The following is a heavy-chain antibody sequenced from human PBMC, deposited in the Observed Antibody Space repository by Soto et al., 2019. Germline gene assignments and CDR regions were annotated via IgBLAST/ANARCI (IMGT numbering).Heavy chain of an antibody. CDR2: INPNSGGT. CDR3: ASSVVTYPLLDY. J-gene: IGHJ4*02. D-gene: IGHD2-21*02. V-gene: IGHV1-2*02. Sequence: ASVRVSCKASGYTFTGYYMHWVRQAPGQGLEWMGWINPNSGGTNYAQKFQGRVTMTRDTSISTAYMELSRLRSDDTAVYYCASSVVTYPLLDYWGQGTLVTVSS. CDR1: GYTFTGYY.